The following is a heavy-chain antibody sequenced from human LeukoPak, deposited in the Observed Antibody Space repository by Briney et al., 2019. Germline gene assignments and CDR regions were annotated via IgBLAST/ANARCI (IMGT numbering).Heavy chain of an antibody. CDR1: GFTFDDYT. CDR2: LSWNSGSI. V-gene: IGHV3-9*01. CDR3: AKSAYSYGLFDY. D-gene: IGHD5-18*01. Sequence: PGRSLRLSCAASGFTFDDYTMHWVRQTPGKGLEWVSGLSWNSGSIGYADSVKGRFTISRDNAKNSLYLQMDSLRAEDTALYYCAKSAYSYGLFDYWGQGTLVTVSS. J-gene: IGHJ4*02.